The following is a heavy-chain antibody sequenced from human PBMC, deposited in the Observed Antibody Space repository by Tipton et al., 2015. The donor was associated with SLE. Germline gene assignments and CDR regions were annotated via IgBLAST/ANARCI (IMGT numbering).Heavy chain of an antibody. D-gene: IGHD6-19*01. CDR1: GFTFSTYG. Sequence: SLRLSCAGSGFTFSTYGMHWVRQAPGKGLGWVAFIPYEGSNEHYADSVKGRSTISRDNSKNTLYLQMNSLTADDTAVYYCARVSSGWSAFDYWGQGTLVTVSS. CDR2: IPYEGSNE. V-gene: IGHV3-30*02. J-gene: IGHJ4*02. CDR3: ARVSSGWSAFDY.